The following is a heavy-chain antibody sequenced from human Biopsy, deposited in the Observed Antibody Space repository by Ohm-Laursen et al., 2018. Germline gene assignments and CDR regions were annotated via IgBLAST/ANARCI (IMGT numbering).Heavy chain of an antibody. Sequence: LRLSCAASGFTFSSYAMTWFRQPPGKGLEWIGQINQAGTTNYNPSLKSRVSISADASKYEFSLRLTSVTAADTAVYFCGNEVYGRDYWGLGARVTVSS. CDR1: GFTFSSYA. J-gene: IGHJ4*02. CDR3: GNEVYGRDY. CDR2: INQAGTT. V-gene: IGHV4-34*08. D-gene: IGHD4-17*01.